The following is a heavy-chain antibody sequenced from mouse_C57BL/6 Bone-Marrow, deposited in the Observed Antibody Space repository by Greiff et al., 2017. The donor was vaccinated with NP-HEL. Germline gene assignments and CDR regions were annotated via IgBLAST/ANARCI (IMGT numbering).Heavy chain of an antibody. Sequence: VQLKQSGTVLARPGASVKMSCKTSGYTFTSYWMHWVKQRPGQGLEWIGAIYPGNSDTSYNQKFQGQAKLTAVTSASTAYMELSSLTNEDAAVYYCTKVGTWFAYWGKGTLVTVSA. J-gene: IGHJ3*01. CDR2: IYPGNSDT. CDR1: GYTFTSYW. V-gene: IGHV1-5*01. CDR3: TKVGTWFAY.